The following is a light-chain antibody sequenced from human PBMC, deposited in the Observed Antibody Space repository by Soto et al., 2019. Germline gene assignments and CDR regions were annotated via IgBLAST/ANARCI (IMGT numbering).Light chain of an antibody. CDR1: SSDVGSYNL. Sequence: QSALTQPASVSGSPGQSITISCTGTSSDVGSYNLVSWYQQHPGKAPKLMIYEGSKRPSGISNRFSGSKSDSSASLTISGLQAEDEADYYCCSYAGTYTVFGGGTKRTVL. V-gene: IGLV2-23*01. J-gene: IGLJ2*01. CDR2: EGS. CDR3: CSYAGTYTV.